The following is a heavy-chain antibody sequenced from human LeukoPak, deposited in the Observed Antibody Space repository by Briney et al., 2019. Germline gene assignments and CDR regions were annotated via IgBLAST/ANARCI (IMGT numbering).Heavy chain of an antibody. CDR3: ARATSCSGGSCYADY. CDR2: IYGGDPDT. CDR1: GYTFSTYW. V-gene: IGHV5-51*01. J-gene: IGHJ4*02. Sequence: GESLKISCKGSGYTFSTYWIGWVRQMPGKGLEWMGIIYGGDPDTRYSPSFQGQVTISADKSISTAYLQWSSLKAPDTAMYYCARATSCSGGSCYADYWGQGTLVTVSS. D-gene: IGHD2-15*01.